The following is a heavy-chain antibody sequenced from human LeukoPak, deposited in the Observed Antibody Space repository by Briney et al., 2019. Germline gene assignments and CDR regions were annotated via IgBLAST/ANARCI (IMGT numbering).Heavy chain of an antibody. CDR2: IYYSGST. Sequence: SQTLSLTCTVSGGSISSSDYYWSWIRQPPGKGLEWIGYIYYSGSTFYNPSLKSRVAISVDTSKNQFSLKLSSVTAADTAVYYCARDRGIVGDPIDYRGQGTLVTVSS. D-gene: IGHD1-26*01. CDR1: GGSISSSDYY. J-gene: IGHJ4*02. V-gene: IGHV4-30-4*01. CDR3: ARDRGIVGDPIDY.